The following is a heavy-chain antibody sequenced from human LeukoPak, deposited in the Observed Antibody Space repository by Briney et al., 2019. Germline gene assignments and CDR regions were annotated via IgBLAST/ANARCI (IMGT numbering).Heavy chain of an antibody. D-gene: IGHD6-13*01. CDR3: ARGGIGSSSLIDY. J-gene: IGHJ4*02. CDR1: GGSFSGYQ. V-gene: IGHV4-34*01. Sequence: TPCLTRAVYGGSFSGYQWSWIRQPPGKGLEWIGEINHSGSTNYNSSLKSRVTISVDTSKTQYSLKLSAVTAADTAVYYCARGGIGSSSLIDYWGQGTLVTVSS. CDR2: INHSGST.